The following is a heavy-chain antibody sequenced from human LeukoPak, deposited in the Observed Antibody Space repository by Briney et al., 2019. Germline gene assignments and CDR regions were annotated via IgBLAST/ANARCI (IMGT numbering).Heavy chain of an antibody. CDR2: LSYSGTT. CDR1: GGPISNSNYY. CDR3: ARHPYGSGRNWFDP. J-gene: IGHJ5*02. D-gene: IGHD6-19*01. Sequence: PSETLSLTCTVSGGPISNSNYYWGWIRQPPGKGLECIGSLSYSGTTQYNPSLKSRVTMSVDTSRNQFSLKLRSVTAADTAVYYCARHPYGSGRNWFDPWGQGTLVTVSP. V-gene: IGHV4-39*01.